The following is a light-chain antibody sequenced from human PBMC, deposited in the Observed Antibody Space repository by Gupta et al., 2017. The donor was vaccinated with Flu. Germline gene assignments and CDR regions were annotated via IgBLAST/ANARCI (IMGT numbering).Light chain of an antibody. CDR3: QQRYRNLRPWT. CDR2: AAS. V-gene: IGKV1-39*01. CDR1: QSISSY. J-gene: IGKJ1*01. Sequence: DIQMTQSPSSLSASVGDRVTITCRASQSISSYLNWYQQKPGKAPKLLIYAASSLQSGVPSRFSGSGAGTDFNLTISSRQPEDFETYYCQQRYRNLRPWTFGQGTKVEIK.